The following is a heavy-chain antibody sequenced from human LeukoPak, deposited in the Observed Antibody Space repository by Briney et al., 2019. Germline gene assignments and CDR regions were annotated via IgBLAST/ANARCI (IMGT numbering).Heavy chain of an antibody. D-gene: IGHD3-10*02. J-gene: IGHJ4*02. CDR3: VRDMSGAGSFA. CDR1: GFTFDDQA. V-gene: IGHV3-43*02. CDR2: ITGNSGST. Sequence: PGGSLRLSCAASGFTFDDQAMFWVRQAPGKGLEWVSLITGNSGSTDYAESVKGRFTISRDNNKNSLYLQMNSLRTEDTALYYCVRDMSGAGSFAWGRGTLVTVSS.